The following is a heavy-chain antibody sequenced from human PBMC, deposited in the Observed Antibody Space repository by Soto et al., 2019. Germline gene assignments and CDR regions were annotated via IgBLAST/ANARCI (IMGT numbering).Heavy chain of an antibody. Sequence: LRLSCAVSGFNVMSYWMSWVRQAPGKGLEWVASIKDDGSEIYYLQSVRGRFTISRDSAGNALHLAMNYLSAEDTGVYFCARDIGFDYVNWGQGTLVTVSS. CDR1: GFNVMSYW. CDR3: ARDIGFDYVN. J-gene: IGHJ4*02. CDR2: IKDDGSEI. V-gene: IGHV3-7*01. D-gene: IGHD3-16*01.